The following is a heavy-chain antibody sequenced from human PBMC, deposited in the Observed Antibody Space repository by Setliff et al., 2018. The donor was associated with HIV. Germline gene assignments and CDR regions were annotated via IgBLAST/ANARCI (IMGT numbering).Heavy chain of an antibody. CDR2: FYFGRTT. J-gene: IGHJ4*02. CDR3: ARRRLVGYSFDY. D-gene: IGHD6-25*01. Sequence: PSETLSLTYTVSGGSVYTASYYWAWVRQPPGKGLEWIGTFYFGRTTYYNPSLESRVTLSVDTAKNQLSLKVTSVTAADTAIYYCARRRLVGYSFDYWGQGALVTVSS. V-gene: IGHV4-39*01. CDR1: GGSVYTASYY.